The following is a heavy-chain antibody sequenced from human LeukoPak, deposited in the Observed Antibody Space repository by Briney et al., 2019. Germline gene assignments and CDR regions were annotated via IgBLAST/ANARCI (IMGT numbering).Heavy chain of an antibody. Sequence: ASVKVSGKASDYDFTSVGITWVRQAPGQGLEWMGWISPYNGDTRYVQKLQGRVTMTTDTSTSTAYMELRSLRFDDTAVYYCARAGSGSGWYFDYWGQGTLVTVSS. CDR2: ISPYNGDT. CDR1: DYDFTSVG. CDR3: ARAGSGSGWYFDY. D-gene: IGHD6-19*01. J-gene: IGHJ4*02. V-gene: IGHV1-18*01.